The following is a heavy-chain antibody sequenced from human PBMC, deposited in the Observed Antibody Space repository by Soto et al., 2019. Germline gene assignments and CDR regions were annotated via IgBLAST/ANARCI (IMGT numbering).Heavy chain of an antibody. Sequence: PSETLSLTCTVSGGSISSSSYYWGWIRQPPGKGLEWIGSIYYSGSTYYNPSLKGRVTISVDTSKNQFSLKLSSVTAADTAVYYCARWYDYRKSYFAYWGQGTLVTVSS. D-gene: IGHD4-4*01. CDR2: IYYSGST. CDR1: GGSISSSSYY. CDR3: ARWYDYRKSYFAY. J-gene: IGHJ4*02. V-gene: IGHV4-39*01.